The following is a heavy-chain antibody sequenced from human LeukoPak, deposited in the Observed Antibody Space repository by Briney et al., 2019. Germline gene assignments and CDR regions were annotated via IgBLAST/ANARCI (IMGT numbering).Heavy chain of an antibody. D-gene: IGHD1-26*01. CDR2: ISSSSSTI. CDR3: ARDGSPYSGSSDYFDY. J-gene: IGHJ4*02. V-gene: IGHV3-48*02. Sequence: PGGSLRLSCAASGFTFSSYAMNWVRQAPGKGLEWVSYISSSSSTIYYADSVKGRFTISRDNAKNSLYLQMNSLRDEDTAVYYCARDGSPYSGSSDYFDYWGQGTLVTVSS. CDR1: GFTFSSYA.